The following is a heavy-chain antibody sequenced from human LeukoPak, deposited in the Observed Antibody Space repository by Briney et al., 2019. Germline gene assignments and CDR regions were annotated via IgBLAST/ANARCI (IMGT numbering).Heavy chain of an antibody. CDR1: GGSISSSSYY. J-gene: IGHJ4*02. CDR2: IYHSGST. D-gene: IGHD1-1*01. CDR3: ARASHWNQLHYFDY. Sequence: SETLSLTCTVSGGSISSSSYYWGWIRQPPGKVLEWIGEIYHSGSTNYNPSLKSRVTISVDKSKNQFSLKLSSVTAADTAVYYCARASHWNQLHYFDYWGQGTLVTVSS. V-gene: IGHV4-39*07.